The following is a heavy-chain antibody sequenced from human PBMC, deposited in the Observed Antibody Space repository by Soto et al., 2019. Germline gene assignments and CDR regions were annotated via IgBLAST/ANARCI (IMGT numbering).Heavy chain of an antibody. V-gene: IGHV3-13*01. CDR2: IGTAGDT. Sequence: PGGSLRLSCAASGFPFSSYDMHWVRQAPGKGLEWVSAIGTAGDTYYPGSVKGRFTISRENAKNSLYLQMNSLRAEDTAVYYCARAPSDKYYYGSGSPNGMDVWGQGTTVTVSS. J-gene: IGHJ6*02. D-gene: IGHD3-10*01. CDR3: ARAPSDKYYYGSGSPNGMDV. CDR1: GFPFSSYD.